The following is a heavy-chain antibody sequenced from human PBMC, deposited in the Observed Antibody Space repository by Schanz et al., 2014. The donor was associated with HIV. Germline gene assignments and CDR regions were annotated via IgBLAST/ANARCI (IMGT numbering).Heavy chain of an antibody. J-gene: IGHJ6*02. V-gene: IGHV3-74*02. Sequence: EVQILESGGGLVQPGGSLRLSCVVSGFSFSDYWMHWVRQVPGKGLLWVSRMNNDVSSRLYADSVKGRFTISRDNAQNSLYLQMNSLRAEDTAVYYCARAGQLALEQGWGNYYYYYYYGMDVWGQGTTVTVSS. CDR2: MNNDVSSR. CDR3: ARAGQLALEQGWGNYYYYYYYGMDV. D-gene: IGHD1-7*01. CDR1: GFSFSDYW.